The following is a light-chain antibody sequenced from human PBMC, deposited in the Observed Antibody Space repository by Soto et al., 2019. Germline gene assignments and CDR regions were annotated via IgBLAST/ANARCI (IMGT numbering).Light chain of an antibody. CDR1: SSDVGGYNY. CDR3: SSYAGSKGV. CDR2: EVS. V-gene: IGLV2-8*01. Sequence: QSALTQPPSASGSPGQSVTISCTGTSSDVGGYNYVSWYQQHPGKAPTLMIYEVSKRPSGVPDRFSGSKSGNTASLTVSGLQAEDEADYYCSSYAGSKGVFGGGTKETVL. J-gene: IGLJ2*01.